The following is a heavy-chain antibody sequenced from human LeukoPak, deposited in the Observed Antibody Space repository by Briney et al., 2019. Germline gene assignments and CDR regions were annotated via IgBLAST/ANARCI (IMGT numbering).Heavy chain of an antibody. CDR1: GIMFSSYG. J-gene: IGHJ4*02. CDR2: IWYDGSNK. CDR3: ARDGPIIAGASSGYFDY. D-gene: IGHD6-13*01. Sequence: GRSLRLSCAAAGIMFSSYGMHSVRQAPGKGLEWVAVIWYDGSNKYYADSVKGRFTISRDNSKNTLYLQMNSLRAEDTAVYYCARDGPIIAGASSGYFDYWGQGSLVTVSS. V-gene: IGHV3-33*01.